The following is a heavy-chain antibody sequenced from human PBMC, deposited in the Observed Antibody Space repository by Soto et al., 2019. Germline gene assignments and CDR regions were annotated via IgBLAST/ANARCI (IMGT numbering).Heavy chain of an antibody. D-gene: IGHD5-18*01. J-gene: IGHJ6*03. V-gene: IGHV1-18*01. CDR3: ARDVRGYSYGGRYYYYYMDV. Sequence: GASVKVSCKASGYTFTSYGISWVRQAPGQGLEWMGWISAYNGNTNYAQKLQGRVTMTTDTSTSTAYMELRSLRSDDTAVYYCARDVRGYSYGGRYYYYYMDVWGKGTTVTVSS. CDR1: GYTFTSYG. CDR2: ISAYNGNT.